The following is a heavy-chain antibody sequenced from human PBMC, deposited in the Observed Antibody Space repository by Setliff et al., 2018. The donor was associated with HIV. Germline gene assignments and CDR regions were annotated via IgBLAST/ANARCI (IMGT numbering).Heavy chain of an antibody. V-gene: IGHV3-74*01. CDR2: INNDETIT. CDR3: ATIWMRGAYFDY. J-gene: IGHJ4*02. D-gene: IGHD3-3*01. CDR1: GFTFSSYW. Sequence: GGSLRLSCVASGFTFSSYWMNWVRQAPGKGLMWISHINNDETITHYADSVKGRFTISRDNAKNTVYLQMNSLRAEDTAVYYCATIWMRGAYFDYWGQGTLVTVSS.